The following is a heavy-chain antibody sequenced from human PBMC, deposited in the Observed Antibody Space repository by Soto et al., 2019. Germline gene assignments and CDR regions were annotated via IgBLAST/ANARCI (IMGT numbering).Heavy chain of an antibody. CDR3: ARDYYGSGSYAVMDV. CDR1: GFTFSSYA. Sequence: QVQLVESGGGVVQPGRSLRLSCAASGFTFSSYAMHWVRQAPGKGLEWVAVISYDGSNKYYADSVKGRFTISRDNSKNTLYLQMNSLRAEDTAVYYCARDYYGSGSYAVMDVWGQGTTVTVSS. J-gene: IGHJ6*02. D-gene: IGHD3-10*01. CDR2: ISYDGSNK. V-gene: IGHV3-30-3*01.